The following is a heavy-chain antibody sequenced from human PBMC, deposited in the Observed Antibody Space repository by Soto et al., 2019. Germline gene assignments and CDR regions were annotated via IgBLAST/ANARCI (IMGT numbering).Heavy chain of an antibody. CDR3: GGDPGGSYYAPVDH. CDR1: GYTFPSYG. CDR2: ISAYNGNT. V-gene: IGHV1-18*01. D-gene: IGHD1-26*01. Sequence: QVQLVQSGAEVKKPGASVKVSCKASGYTFPSYGISWVRQAPGQGLEWMGWISAYNGNTKYAQKLQGRVTMTTDTSKGTALMELRSLRSDGTAVYYWGGDPGGSYYAPVDHWGQGTLVTVSS. J-gene: IGHJ4*02.